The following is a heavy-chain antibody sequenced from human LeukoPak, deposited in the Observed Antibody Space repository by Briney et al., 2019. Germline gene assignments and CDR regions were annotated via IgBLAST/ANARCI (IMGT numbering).Heavy chain of an antibody. Sequence: GGSLRLSCAASGFTFSSYDMHWVRQATGKGLEWVSAIGTAGDTYYPGSVKGRFTISRENAKNSLYLQMNSLRAGDTAVYYCARGHSVRDAFDIWGQGTMVTVSS. J-gene: IGHJ3*02. CDR2: IGTAGDT. CDR3: ARGHSVRDAFDI. CDR1: GFTFSSYD. V-gene: IGHV3-13*01.